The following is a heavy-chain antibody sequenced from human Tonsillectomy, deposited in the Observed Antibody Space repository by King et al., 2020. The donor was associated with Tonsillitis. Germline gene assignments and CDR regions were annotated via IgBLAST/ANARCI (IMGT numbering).Heavy chain of an antibody. CDR1: GFTVSSNY. D-gene: IGHD3-3*01. V-gene: IGHV3-53*04. J-gene: IGHJ6*03. CDR2: IYSDGRT. Sequence: EVQLVESGGGLVQPGGSLRLSCAASGFTVSSNYMNWVRQAPGKGLEWVSVIYSDGRTYYAASVKGRFTISRHNSKNTLYLQMNSLSAEDTAVYYCASALEDYMDVWGKGTTVTVSS. CDR3: ASALEDYMDV.